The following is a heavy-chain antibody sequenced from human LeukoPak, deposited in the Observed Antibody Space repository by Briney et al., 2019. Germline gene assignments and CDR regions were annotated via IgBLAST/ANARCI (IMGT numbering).Heavy chain of an antibody. CDR1: GFTFNDYW. J-gene: IGHJ4*02. CDR2: IYYSGST. D-gene: IGHD6-13*01. CDR3: ARAAAGTYYFDY. V-gene: IGHV4-38-2*01. Sequence: PGGSLRLSCAASGFTFNDYWMNWIRQPPGKGLEWIGSIYYSGSTYYNPSLKSRVTISVDTSKNQFSLKLSSVTAADTAVYYCARAAAGTYYFDYWGQGTLVTVSS.